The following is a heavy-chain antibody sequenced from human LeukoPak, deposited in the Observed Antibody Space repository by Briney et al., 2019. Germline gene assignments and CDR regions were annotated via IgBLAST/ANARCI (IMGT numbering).Heavy chain of an antibody. V-gene: IGHV3-23*01. CDR2: ISGSGGST. CDR1: GFTFSSYA. Sequence: PGGSLRLSCAASGFTFSSYAMSWVRQAPGKGLEWVSAISGSGGSTYYADPVKGRFTISRDNSKNTLYLQMNSLRAEDTAVYYCAKVGWGSYRYTGINFDYWGQGTLVTVSS. CDR3: AKVGWGSYRYTGINFDY. J-gene: IGHJ4*02. D-gene: IGHD3-16*02.